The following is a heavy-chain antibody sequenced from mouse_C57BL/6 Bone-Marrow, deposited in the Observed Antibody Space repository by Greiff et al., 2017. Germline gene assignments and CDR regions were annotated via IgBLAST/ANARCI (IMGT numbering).Heavy chain of an antibody. D-gene: IGHD1-1*01. CDR1: GYPFTSSW. CDR2: IDPSDSYP. J-gene: IGHJ2*01. V-gene: IGHV1-69*01. CDR3: AREGRSYFDY. Sequence: QVQLQQPGPELVMPGASVKLSCKASGYPFTSSWMHWVKPRPGQGLEWIGEIDPSDSYPNYNQKFKGKSTLTVDKSSSTAYMLLSSLTSADSAVYYCAREGRSYFDYWGQGTTLTVSS.